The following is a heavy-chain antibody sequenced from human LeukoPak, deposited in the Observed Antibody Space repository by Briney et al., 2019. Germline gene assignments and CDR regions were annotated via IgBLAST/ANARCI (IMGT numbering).Heavy chain of an antibody. J-gene: IGHJ4*02. CDR2: LSGSGGTT. V-gene: IGHV3-23*01. CDR1: GFTFSSHA. Sequence: GGSLRLSCAASGFTFSSHAMSWVRQAPGKGLEWVSGLSGSGGTTYYADSVKGRFTISRDNSKNTLYLQMNSLRAEDTAVYYCAKGPYSNFPNWGQGTLVTVSS. CDR3: AKGPYSNFPN. D-gene: IGHD4-11*01.